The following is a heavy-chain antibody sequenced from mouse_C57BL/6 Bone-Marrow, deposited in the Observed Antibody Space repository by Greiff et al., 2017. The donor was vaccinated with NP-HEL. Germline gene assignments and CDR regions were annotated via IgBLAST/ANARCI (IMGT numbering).Heavy chain of an antibody. D-gene: IGHD4-1*01. Sequence: EVQGVESGGGLVQSGRSLRLSCATSGFTFSDFYMEWVRQAPGKGLEWIAASRNKANDYTTEYSASVKGRFIVSRDTSQSILYLQMNALRAEDTAIYYCARDGLTGDWYFDVWGTGTTVTVSS. V-gene: IGHV7-1*01. CDR3: ARDGLTGDWYFDV. J-gene: IGHJ1*03. CDR2: SRNKANDYTT. CDR1: GFTFSDFY.